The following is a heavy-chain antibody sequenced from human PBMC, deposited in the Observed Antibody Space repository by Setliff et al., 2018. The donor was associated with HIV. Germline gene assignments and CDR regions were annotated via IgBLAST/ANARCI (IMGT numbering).Heavy chain of an antibody. CDR2: ISANYAKT. J-gene: IGHJ6*02. CDR1: GYTFINFD. CDR3: ARGRYNSRIDV. Sequence: GASVKVSCKASGYTFINFDITWVRQAPGQGLEWMGWISANYAKTDYSQKFQGRVTMTTDTSTSTAYMELRSLTSDDTAVYYCARGRYNSRIDVWGQGTTVTVSS. D-gene: IGHD5-18*01. V-gene: IGHV1-18*04.